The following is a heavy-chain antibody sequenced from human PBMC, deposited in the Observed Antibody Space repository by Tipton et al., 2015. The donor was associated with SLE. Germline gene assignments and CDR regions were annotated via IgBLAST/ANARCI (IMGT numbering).Heavy chain of an antibody. CDR2: ISGSGGST. D-gene: IGHD6-13*01. V-gene: IGHV3-23*01. J-gene: IGHJ4*02. CDR1: GFTLSSYG. CDR3: AKVGAAGVDLPYFDY. Sequence: SLRLSCAASGFTLSSYGMSWVRQAPGKGLEWVSAISGSGGSTYYADSVKGRFTISRDNSKNSLYLQMNSLRTEDTALYYCAKVGAAGVDLPYFDYWGQGTLVTVSS.